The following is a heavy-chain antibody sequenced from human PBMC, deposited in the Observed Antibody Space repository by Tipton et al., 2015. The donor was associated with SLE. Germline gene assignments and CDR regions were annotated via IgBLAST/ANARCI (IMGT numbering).Heavy chain of an antibody. CDR3: ARDRQWLPDY. CDR2: INVGNGNT. D-gene: IGHD5-24*01. CDR1: GYTFTAYS. Sequence: QVQLVQSGAEVKKPGASVKVSCKASGYTFTAYSMHWVRQDPGQRLEWMGSINVGNGNTHYSQKFQGRVTITTGTSASTAYMELSSLRSEDTAVYYCARDRQWLPDYWGQGTLVTVSS. J-gene: IGHJ4*02. V-gene: IGHV1-3*01.